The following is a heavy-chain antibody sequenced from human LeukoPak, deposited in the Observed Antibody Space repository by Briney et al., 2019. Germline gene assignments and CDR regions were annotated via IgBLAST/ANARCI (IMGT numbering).Heavy chain of an antibody. D-gene: IGHD3-10*01. J-gene: IGHJ2*01. Sequence: ASVKVSCKASGYTFTSYYMHWVRQAPGQGLEWMGIINPSGGSTSYAQKFQGRVTITTDESTSTAYMELSSLRSEDTAVYYCAREELRATDWYFDLWGRGTLVTVSS. CDR3: AREELRATDWYFDL. CDR1: GYTFTSYY. CDR2: INPSGGST. V-gene: IGHV1-46*01.